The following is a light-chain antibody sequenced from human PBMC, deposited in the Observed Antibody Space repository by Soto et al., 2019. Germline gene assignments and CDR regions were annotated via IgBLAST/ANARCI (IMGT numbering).Light chain of an antibody. Sequence: QSALTQPASVSGAPGQSITISCTGTSSDVGGYNYVSWYQHHPGKAPKLMIYDVSNRPSGVSDRFSGSKSGNTASLTISGLQAEDEADYYRNSYTSLSTVVFGGGTKLTVL. CDR2: DVS. CDR3: NSYTSLSTVV. V-gene: IGLV2-14*03. CDR1: SSDVGGYNY. J-gene: IGLJ2*01.